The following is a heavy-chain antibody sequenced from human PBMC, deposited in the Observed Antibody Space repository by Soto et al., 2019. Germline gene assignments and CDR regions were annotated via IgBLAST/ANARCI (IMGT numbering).Heavy chain of an antibody. Sequence: GGSLRLSCAAFGFTLSNSWMHWVRQVSGKGLEWVSRINADGTSTSYADSVKGRFTIARDNAKNTLYLHVNSLRAEDTAVYYCVKVLARGVGGPRFYFDSWGQGALVTVSS. V-gene: IGHV3-74*01. CDR3: VKVLARGVGGPRFYFDS. D-gene: IGHD5-12*01. J-gene: IGHJ4*02. CDR2: INADGTST. CDR1: GFTLSNSW.